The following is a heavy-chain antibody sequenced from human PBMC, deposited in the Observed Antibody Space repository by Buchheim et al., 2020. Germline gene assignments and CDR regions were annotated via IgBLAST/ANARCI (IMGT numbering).Heavy chain of an antibody. CDR3: TRMIAYCGGGSCYTYDYYMDV. D-gene: IGHD2-15*01. V-gene: IGHV2-70*15. Sequence: QVTLRESGPALVKPTQTLTLTCTFSGFSLSTSGMCVSWIRQPPGKALEWLARIDWDDDEYYSTSLKTRLTISKDTSKSQVVLTMTNMDPVDTATYYCTRMIAYCGGGSCYTYDYYMDVWGRGTT. CDR2: IDWDDDE. J-gene: IGHJ6*03. CDR1: GFSLSTSGMC.